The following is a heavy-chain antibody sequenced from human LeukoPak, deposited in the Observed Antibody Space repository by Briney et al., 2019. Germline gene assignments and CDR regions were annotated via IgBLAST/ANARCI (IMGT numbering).Heavy chain of an antibody. CDR1: GYTFTSYG. CDR2: ISAYNGNT. V-gene: IGHV1-18*01. Sequence: ASVKVSCKASGYTFTSYGIRWVRQAPGQGLEWMGWISAYNGNTNYAQKLQGRVTMTTDTSTSTAYMELRSLRSDDTAVYYCARAMRTTVTLGYWGQGTLVTVSS. J-gene: IGHJ4*02. CDR3: ARAMRTTVTLGY. D-gene: IGHD4-11*01.